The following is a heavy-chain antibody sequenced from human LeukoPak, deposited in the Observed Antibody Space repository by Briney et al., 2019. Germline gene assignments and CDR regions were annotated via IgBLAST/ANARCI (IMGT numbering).Heavy chain of an antibody. J-gene: IGHJ4*02. CDR1: RFTFSNAW. CDR3: TTGVPKLRSGWYRFDY. Sequence: PGGSLRLSCAASRFTFSNAWMSWVRQAPGKGLEWVGRIKSKTDGGTTDYAAPVKGRFTISRDDSKNTLYLQMNSLKTEDTAVYYCTTGVPKLRSGWYRFDYWGQGTLVTVSS. D-gene: IGHD6-19*01. CDR2: IKSKTDGGTT. V-gene: IGHV3-15*01.